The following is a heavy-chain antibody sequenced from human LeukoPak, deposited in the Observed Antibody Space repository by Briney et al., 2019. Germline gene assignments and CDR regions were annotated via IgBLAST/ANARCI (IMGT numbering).Heavy chain of an antibody. CDR3: ARDRRYCSTSSCSAPDV. J-gene: IGHJ6*02. D-gene: IGHD2-2*01. Sequence: GASVKVSCKASGYTFTSYGISWVRQAPGQGLEWMGWINPNSGGTNYAQKFQGRVTMTRDTSISTAYMELSRLRSDDTAVYYCARDRRYCSTSSCSAPDVWGQGTTVTVSS. CDR2: INPNSGGT. V-gene: IGHV1-2*02. CDR1: GYTFTSYG.